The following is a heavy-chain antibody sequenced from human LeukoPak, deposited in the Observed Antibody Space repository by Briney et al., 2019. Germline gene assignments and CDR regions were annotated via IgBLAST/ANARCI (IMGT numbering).Heavy chain of an antibody. Sequence: PGRSLRLSCAASGFTFSSYGMHWVRQAPGKGLEWVAVISYDGSNKYYADSVKGRFTISRDNAKNSLYLQMDSLRDEDTAVYYCARDTSVYYYFDYWGQGTLVTVSS. CDR3: ARDTSVYYYFDY. J-gene: IGHJ4*02. D-gene: IGHD3-22*01. CDR2: ISYDGSNK. V-gene: IGHV3-30*03. CDR1: GFTFSSYG.